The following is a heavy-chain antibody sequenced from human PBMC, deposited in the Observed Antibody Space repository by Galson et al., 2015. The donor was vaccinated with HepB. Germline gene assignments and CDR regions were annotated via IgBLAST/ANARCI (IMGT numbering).Heavy chain of an antibody. CDR3: SRQPYYYDALTGYYRVTYYFGY. V-gene: IGHV5-10-1*01. D-gene: IGHD3-9*01. CDR1: GYNFTNYW. J-gene: IGHJ4*02. CDR2: IDPTASYT. Sequence: QSGAEVKKPGESLRISCKTSGYNFTNYWVSWVRQMPGKGPEWMGKIDPTASYTNYSPSFQGHVTISTDQSVSTAYLQWNSLKASDTAIYYCSRQPYYYDALTGYYRVTYYFGYWGPGALVTVSS.